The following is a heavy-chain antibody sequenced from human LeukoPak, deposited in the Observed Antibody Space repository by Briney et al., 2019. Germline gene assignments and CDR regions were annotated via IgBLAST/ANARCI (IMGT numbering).Heavy chain of an antibody. CDR3: TQSYY. CDR2: IRSKADNYAT. J-gene: IGHJ4*02. CDR1: GFTFSGSP. V-gene: IGHV3-73*01. Sequence: GGSLRLSCAASGFTFSGSPILWVRQASGKGLEWVGRIRSKADNYATAYAASVQGRCTISRDDSKNTAYLQLNSLKTEDTAVYYCTQSYYWGQGALVTVSS.